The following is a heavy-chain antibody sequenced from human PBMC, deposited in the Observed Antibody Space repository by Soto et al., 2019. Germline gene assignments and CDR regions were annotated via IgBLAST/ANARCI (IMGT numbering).Heavy chain of an antibody. CDR3: ARDWDYYDSSGYHTGLWFDP. Sequence: SVKVSCKAAGYTFTSYAMHWVRQAPGQRLEWMGWINAGNGNTKYSQKFQGRVTVTRDTSASTAYMELSSLRSEDTAVYYCARDWDYYDSSGYHTGLWFDPWGQGTLVTVSS. D-gene: IGHD3-22*01. J-gene: IGHJ5*02. V-gene: IGHV1-3*01. CDR1: GYTFTSYA. CDR2: INAGNGNT.